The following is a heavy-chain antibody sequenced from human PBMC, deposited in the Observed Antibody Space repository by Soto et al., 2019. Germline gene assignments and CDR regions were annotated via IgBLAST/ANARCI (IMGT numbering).Heavy chain of an antibody. V-gene: IGHV1-18*01. Sequence: GASVKVSCKASGYTFTSYGISWVRQAPGQGLEWMGWISAYNGNTNYAQKLQGRVTMTTDTSTSTAYMELRSLRSDDTAVYYCARDRIVVVVAAITNGMDVWGQGTTVTV. J-gene: IGHJ6*02. D-gene: IGHD2-15*01. CDR2: ISAYNGNT. CDR1: GYTFTSYG. CDR3: ARDRIVVVVAAITNGMDV.